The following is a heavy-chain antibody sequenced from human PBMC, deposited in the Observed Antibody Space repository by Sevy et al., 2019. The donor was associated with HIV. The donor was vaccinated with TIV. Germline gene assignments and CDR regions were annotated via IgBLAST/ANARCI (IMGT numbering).Heavy chain of an antibody. CDR3: ATQGGIAGAGRVFDY. D-gene: IGHD6-13*01. V-gene: IGHV3-72*01. CDR1: GFTFSDHY. J-gene: IGHJ4*02. CDR2: IRNKADSYTT. Sequence: GGSLRLSCAASGFTFSDHYMEWVRQAPGQGLEWVGRIRNKADSYTTEYAASVKGRFTISRDNSKNSLYLLMNSLKTEDTAVYYCATQGGIAGAGRVFDYWGQGTLVTVSS.